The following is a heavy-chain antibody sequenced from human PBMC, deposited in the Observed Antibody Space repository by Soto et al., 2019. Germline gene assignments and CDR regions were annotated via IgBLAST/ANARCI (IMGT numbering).Heavy chain of an antibody. CDR1: GFTFSGSA. J-gene: IGHJ6*02. Sequence: EVQLVESGGGLVQPGGSLKLSCAASGFTFSGSAMHWVRQASGKGLEWVGRIRSKANSYATAYAASVKGRFTISRDDSKTTAYLQMNSLKTEDTAVYYCTRLGLRTGLVYGMDVWGQGTTVTVSS. V-gene: IGHV3-73*02. CDR3: TRLGLRTGLVYGMDV. D-gene: IGHD3-10*01. CDR2: IRSKANSYAT.